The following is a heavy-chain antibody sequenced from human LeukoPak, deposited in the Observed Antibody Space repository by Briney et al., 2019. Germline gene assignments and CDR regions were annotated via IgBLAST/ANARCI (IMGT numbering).Heavy chain of an antibody. CDR3: AKGAWLDY. V-gene: IGHV3-23*01. J-gene: IGHJ1*01. Sequence: GGSLRLSCAASGFSFNSYAMTWGRQAPGQGLEWVSAIGGSGGSTDYADSVKGRFTISRDNSKNTLYLQMNSLRAEDTAVYYCAKGAWLDYWGQGSLVTVSS. CDR1: GFSFNSYA. CDR2: IGGSGGST. D-gene: IGHD3-10*01.